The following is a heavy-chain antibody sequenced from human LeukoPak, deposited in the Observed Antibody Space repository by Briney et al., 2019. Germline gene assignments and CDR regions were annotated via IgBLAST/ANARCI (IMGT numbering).Heavy chain of an antibody. D-gene: IGHD5-24*01. J-gene: IGHJ3*02. CDR3: ARDKDVETYAFDI. Sequence: PGGSLRLSCAASGFTFSSYDMHWVRQATGKGLEWVSAIGTAGDTYYPGSVKGRFTISRDNSKNTLYLQMNSLRAEDTAVYYCARDKDVETYAFDIWGQGTMVTVSS. V-gene: IGHV3-13*01. CDR1: GFTFSSYD. CDR2: IGTAGDT.